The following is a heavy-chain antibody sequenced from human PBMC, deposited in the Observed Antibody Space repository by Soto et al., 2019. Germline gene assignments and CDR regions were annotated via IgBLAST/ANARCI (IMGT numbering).Heavy chain of an antibody. CDR3: ARDLVSISGWSYIDY. J-gene: IGHJ4*02. D-gene: IGHD6-19*01. CDR2: IYYSGST. V-gene: IGHV4-61*01. CDR1: GGSVSSGSYY. Sequence: QVQLQESGPGLVKPSETLSLTCTVSGGSVSSGSYYWSWIRQPPGKGLEWIGYIYYSGSTNYNPSLKSRVTISVDTSKNQFSLKLSSVTAADTAVYYCARDLVSISGWSYIDYWGQGTLVTVSS.